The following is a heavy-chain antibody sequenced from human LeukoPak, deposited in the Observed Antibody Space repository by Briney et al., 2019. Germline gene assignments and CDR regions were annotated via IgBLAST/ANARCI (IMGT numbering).Heavy chain of an antibody. CDR3: ARDWDSEGFGELHYYYGMDV. CDR2: ISAYNGNT. J-gene: IGHJ6*02. CDR1: GYTFTSYG. D-gene: IGHD3-10*01. Sequence: ASVKVSCKASGYTFTSYGISWVRQAPGQGLEWMGWISAYNGNTNYAQKLQGRVTMTTDTSTSTAYMELRSLRSDDTAVYYCARDWDSEGFGELHYYYGMDVWGQGTTVTVSS. V-gene: IGHV1-18*01.